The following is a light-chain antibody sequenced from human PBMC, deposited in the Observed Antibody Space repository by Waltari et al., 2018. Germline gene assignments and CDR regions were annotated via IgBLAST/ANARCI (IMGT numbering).Light chain of an antibody. CDR3: LQLSDDPRT. J-gene: IGKJ1*01. Sequence: EIVLTQSPGTLSLSPGERATLSCRASQSVSSSYLAWYQQKPGQAPRLLIYGASSRATGIPDRFSGSGSGTDFTLTISRLEPEDFATYYCLQLSDDPRTFGQGTKVEIK. CDR2: GAS. CDR1: QSVSSSY. V-gene: IGKV3-20*01.